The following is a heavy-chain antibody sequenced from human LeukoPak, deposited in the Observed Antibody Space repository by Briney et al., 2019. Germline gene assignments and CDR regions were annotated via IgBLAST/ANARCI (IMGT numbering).Heavy chain of an antibody. V-gene: IGHV4-59*01. CDR2: IYYSGST. CDR1: GGSISSYY. CDR3: ARGNGYSSSWYRDWFDP. J-gene: IGHJ5*02. D-gene: IGHD6-13*01. Sequence: SETLSLTCTVSGGSISSYYWSWIRQPPGKGLEWIGYIYYSGSTNHNPSLKSRVTISVDTSKNQFSLKLSSVTAADTAVYYCARGNGYSSSWYRDWFDPWGQGTLVTVSS.